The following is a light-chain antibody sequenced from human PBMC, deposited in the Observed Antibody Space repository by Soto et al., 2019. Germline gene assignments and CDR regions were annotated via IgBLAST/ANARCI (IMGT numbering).Light chain of an antibody. Sequence: EVVLTQSPATLSVSPGERATLSCRASQGVSVNLGWYQQKPGQAPRPLIYSASARAPGIPDRFSGSGSGTEFTLTISSLQPEDFAVYYCQQCYTSLQTFGQGTKVDIK. V-gene: IGKV3D-15*01. CDR1: QGVSVN. CDR3: QQCYTSLQT. J-gene: IGKJ1*01. CDR2: SAS.